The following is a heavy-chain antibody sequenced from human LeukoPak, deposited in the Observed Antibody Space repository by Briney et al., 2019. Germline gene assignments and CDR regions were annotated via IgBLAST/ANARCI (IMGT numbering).Heavy chain of an antibody. CDR1: GFTFSTYA. V-gene: IGHV3-23*01. CDR2: ISGSGGST. Sequence: PGGSLRLSCAASGFTFSTYAMSWVRQAPGKGLEWVSAISGSGGSTYYADSVKGRFTISRDNSENTLYLQMNSLRAEDTAIYYCAKSAXSDXSXYYREYCFDYWGQGTLVTVSS. J-gene: IGHJ4*02. D-gene: IGHD3-22*01. CDR3: AKSAXSDXSXYYREYCFDY.